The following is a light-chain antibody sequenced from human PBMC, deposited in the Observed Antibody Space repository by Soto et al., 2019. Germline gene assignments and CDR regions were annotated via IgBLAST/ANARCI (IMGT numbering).Light chain of an antibody. CDR1: QSVSSSY. V-gene: IGKV3-20*01. J-gene: IGKJ1*01. Sequence: EIVLTQSPGTLSLSPRERATLSCRASQSVSSSYLAWYQQKPGQAPRPLIYGASSRATGIPDRFSGSGSGTDFTLTISRLEPEDFAVYYCQQYGSSLTWTFGQGTKVEIK. CDR3: QQYGSSLTWT. CDR2: GAS.